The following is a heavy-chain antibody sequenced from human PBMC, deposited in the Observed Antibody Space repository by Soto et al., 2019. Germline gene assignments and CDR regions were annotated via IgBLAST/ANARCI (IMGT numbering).Heavy chain of an antibody. J-gene: IGHJ4*02. D-gene: IGHD2-15*01. CDR1: GGSFSGYY. V-gene: IGHV4-34*01. CDR3: ARGHPPKEIYCSGGSCYYCDY. CDR2: INHSGST. Sequence: SETLSLTCAVYGGSFSGYYWSWIRQPPGKGLEWIGEINHSGSTNYNPSLRSRVTISVDTSKNQFSLKLSSVTAADTAVYYCARGHPPKEIYCSGGSCYYCDYWGQGTLVTVS.